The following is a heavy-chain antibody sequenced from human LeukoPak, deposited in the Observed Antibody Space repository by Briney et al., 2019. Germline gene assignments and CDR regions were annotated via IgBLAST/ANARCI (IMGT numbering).Heavy chain of an antibody. J-gene: IGHJ3*02. CDR2: IYYSGST. Sequence: SETLSLTCTVSGGSISSYYWSWIRQPPGKGLEWIGYIYYSGSTNYNPSLKSRVTVSIDTSKNQFSLILTSVTAADTAVYYCARSGAFDIWGQGTMVTVSS. CDR1: GGSISSYY. V-gene: IGHV4-59*12. CDR3: ARSGAFDI. D-gene: IGHD3-10*01.